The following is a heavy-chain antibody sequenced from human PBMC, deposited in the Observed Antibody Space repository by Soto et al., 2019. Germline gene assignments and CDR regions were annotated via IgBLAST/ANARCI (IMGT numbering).Heavy chain of an antibody. CDR3: VKDNVGVYCSGGSCYFDY. V-gene: IGHV3-9*01. CDR1: GFSLDHYA. Sequence: EVHLVESGGGLVQPGRSLRLSCVASGFSLDHYAMHWVRQAPGKGLEWVSGISWDSGVIDYADSVRGRFTISRDNAKNSLYLQMTSLRAEDTALYYCVKDNVGVYCSGGSCYFDYWGQGSLVTVSS. D-gene: IGHD2-15*01. J-gene: IGHJ4*02. CDR2: ISWDSGVI.